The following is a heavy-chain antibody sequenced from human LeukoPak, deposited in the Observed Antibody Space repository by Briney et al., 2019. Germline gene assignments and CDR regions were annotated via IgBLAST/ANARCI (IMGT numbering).Heavy chain of an antibody. D-gene: IGHD3-10*01. J-gene: IGHJ4*02. CDR2: IKEDGREK. Sequence: GGSLRLSCAASGFTFSSYAMSWVRQAPGKGLECVANIKEDGREKYYVDSVKGRFTISRDNAKNSLYLQMSSLRAEDTAVYYCARGGRPDYWGQGTLVTVSS. V-gene: IGHV3-7*01. CDR3: ARGGRPDY. CDR1: GFTFSSYA.